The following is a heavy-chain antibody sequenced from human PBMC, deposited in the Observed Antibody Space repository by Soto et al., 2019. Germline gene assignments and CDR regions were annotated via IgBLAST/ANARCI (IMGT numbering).Heavy chain of an antibody. CDR3: AREPYGDYSFDY. D-gene: IGHD4-17*01. CDR1: GGSISSYY. J-gene: IGHJ4*02. Sequence: SETLSLTCTVSGGSISSYYWSWIRQPPGKGLEWIGYIYYSGSTNYNPSLKSRVTISVDTSKNQFSLKLSSVTAADTAVYYCAREPYGDYSFDYWGQGTLVTVSS. V-gene: IGHV4-59*01. CDR2: IYYSGST.